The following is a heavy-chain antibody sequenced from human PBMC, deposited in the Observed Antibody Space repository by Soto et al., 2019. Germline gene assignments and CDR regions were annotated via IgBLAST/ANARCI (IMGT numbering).Heavy chain of an antibody. CDR3: AKDTPDHDAFDI. CDR1: GFTFDDYT. V-gene: IGHV3-43*01. Sequence: PGGSLRLSCAASGFTFDDYTMHWVRQAPGKGLEWVSLISWDGGSTYYADSVKGRFTISRDNSKNSLYLQMNSLRTEDTALYYCAKDTPDHDAFDIWGQGTMVTVSS. J-gene: IGHJ3*02. CDR2: ISWDGGST.